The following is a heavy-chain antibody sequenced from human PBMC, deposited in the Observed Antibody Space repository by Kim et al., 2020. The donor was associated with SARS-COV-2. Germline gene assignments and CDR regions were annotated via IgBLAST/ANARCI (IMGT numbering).Heavy chain of an antibody. D-gene: IGHD3-10*01. J-gene: IGHJ6*02. CDR2: IVVGSGNT. Sequence: SVKVSCKASGFTFTSSAVQWVRQARGQRLEWIGWIVVGSGNTNYAQKFQERVTITRDMSTSTAYMELSSLRSEDTAVYYCAAEERGLSSSGMDVWGQGTTVTVSS. V-gene: IGHV1-58*01. CDR3: AAEERGLSSSGMDV. CDR1: GFTFTSSA.